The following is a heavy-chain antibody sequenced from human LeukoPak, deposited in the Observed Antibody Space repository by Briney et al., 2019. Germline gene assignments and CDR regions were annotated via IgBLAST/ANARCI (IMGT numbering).Heavy chain of an antibody. D-gene: IGHD2-15*01. Sequence: PGGSLRLSCAASGFTFSNYWMTWVRQAPGKGLEWVANIKQDGSEKHYVDSVKGRFTISRDDAKNSLYLQMNSLGTEDTAVYYCARGGSRGDYWGQGTLVTVSS. CDR3: ARGGSRGDY. V-gene: IGHV3-7*01. CDR1: GFTFSNYW. J-gene: IGHJ4*02. CDR2: IKQDGSEK.